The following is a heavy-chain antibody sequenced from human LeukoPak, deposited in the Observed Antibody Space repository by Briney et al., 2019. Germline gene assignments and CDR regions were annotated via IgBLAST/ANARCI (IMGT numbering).Heavy chain of an antibody. CDR2: IYSDNT. D-gene: IGHD3-16*02. CDR1: GFTVSCNS. J-gene: IGHJ6*03. CDR3: ARDRSFYMDV. Sequence: GGSLRLSCTVSGFTVSCNSMSWVRQAPGKGLEWVSFIYSDNTHYSDSVKGRFTISRDNAKNSLYLQMNSLRAEDTAVYYCARDRSFYMDVWGKGTTVTVSS. V-gene: IGHV3-53*01.